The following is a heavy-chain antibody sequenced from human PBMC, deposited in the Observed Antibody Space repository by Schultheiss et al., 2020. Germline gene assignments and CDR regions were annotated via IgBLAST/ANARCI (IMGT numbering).Heavy chain of an antibody. V-gene: IGHV1-18*01. J-gene: IGHJ3*02. Sequence: ASVKVSCKTSGYTFTSFGIAWVRQAPGQGLEWMGWISAYNGNTNYAQKFQGRVTITRDTSASTAYMELSSLRSEDTAVYYCATLYYDSSGYAAFDIWGQGTMVTVSS. CDR1: GYTFTSFG. CDR2: ISAYNGNT. D-gene: IGHD3-22*01. CDR3: ATLYYDSSGYAAFDI.